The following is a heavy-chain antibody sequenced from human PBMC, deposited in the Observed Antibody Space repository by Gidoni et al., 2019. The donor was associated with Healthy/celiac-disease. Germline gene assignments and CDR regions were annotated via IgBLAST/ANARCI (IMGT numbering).Heavy chain of an antibody. J-gene: IGHJ5*02. D-gene: IGHD6-6*01. CDR1: GGSTSSYY. Sequence: VQLQESRPGLVQPSETLSPTCTVPGGSTSSYYRSWIRQPPGKGLDWIGYIYYSGSTNYNPSLKSRVTISVDTSKNQFSLKLSSVTAADTAVYYCARVESLGVGQLVRLGWFDPWGQGTLVTVSS. CDR3: ARVESLGVGQLVRLGWFDP. CDR2: IYYSGST. V-gene: IGHV4-59*01.